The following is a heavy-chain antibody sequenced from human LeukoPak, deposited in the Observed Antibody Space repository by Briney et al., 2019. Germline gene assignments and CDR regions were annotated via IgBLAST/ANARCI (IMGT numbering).Heavy chain of an antibody. CDR1: GFTFSSYA. Sequence: GRSLRLSCAASGFTFSSYAMHWVRQAPGKGLEWVAVISYDGSNKYYADSVKGRFTISRDNSKNTLYLQMNSLRAEDTAVYYCARVQIKRYSGSYYGLGQTEYFDYRGQGTLVTVSS. V-gene: IGHV3-30-3*01. J-gene: IGHJ4*02. CDR2: ISYDGSNK. D-gene: IGHD1-26*01. CDR3: ARVQIKRYSGSYYGLGQTEYFDY.